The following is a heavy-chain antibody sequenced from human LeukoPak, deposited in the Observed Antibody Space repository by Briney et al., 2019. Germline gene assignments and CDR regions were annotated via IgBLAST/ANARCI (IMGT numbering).Heavy chain of an antibody. CDR3: ARVCSGYDCPFDY. CDR2: INPNSGGT. CDR1: GYTFTGYY. D-gene: IGHD5-12*01. J-gene: IGHJ4*02. V-gene: IGHV1-2*02. Sequence: ASVKVSCKASGYTFTGYYMHWVRQAPGQGLEWMGWINPNSGGTNYAQKFQGRVTMTRDTSISTAYMELSTLRSDDTAVYYCARVCSGYDCPFDYWGQGTLVTVSS.